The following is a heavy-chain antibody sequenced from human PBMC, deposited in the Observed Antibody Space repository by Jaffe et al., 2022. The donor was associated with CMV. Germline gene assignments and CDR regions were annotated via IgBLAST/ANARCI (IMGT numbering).Heavy chain of an antibody. CDR1: GFTFDDYA. J-gene: IGHJ4*02. CDR2: ISWNSGSI. D-gene: IGHD3-16*02. Sequence: EVQLVESGGGLVQPGRSLRLSCAASGFTFDDYAMHWVRQAPGKGLEWVSGISWNSGSIGYADSVKGRFTISRDNAKNSLYLQMNSLRAEDTALYYCAKGGVTFGGVIVPFDYWGQGTLVTVSS. V-gene: IGHV3-9*01. CDR3: AKGGVTFGGVIVPFDY.